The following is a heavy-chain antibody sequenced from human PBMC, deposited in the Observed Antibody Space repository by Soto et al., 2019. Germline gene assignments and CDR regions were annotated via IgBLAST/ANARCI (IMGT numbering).Heavy chain of an antibody. Sequence: QVQLVQSGAEVKKPGASVKVSCKASGYTFTSYGISWVRQAPGQGLEWMGWISAYNGNTNDAQKLQGRVTMTTDTSTSTAYMELRSLRSDDTAVYYCARDPGEGYSSSWYYYYYGMDVWGQGTTVTVSS. CDR1: GYTFTSYG. J-gene: IGHJ6*02. CDR2: ISAYNGNT. V-gene: IGHV1-18*01. CDR3: ARDPGEGYSSSWYYYYYGMDV. D-gene: IGHD6-13*01.